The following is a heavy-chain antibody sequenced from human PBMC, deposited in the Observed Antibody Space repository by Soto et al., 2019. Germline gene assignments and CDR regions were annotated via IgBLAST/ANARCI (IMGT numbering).Heavy chain of an antibody. CDR1: GFTFSSYG. CDR2: ISYDGSDK. Sequence: GGSLRLSCAASGFTFSSYGMHWVRQAPGKVLEWVAVISYDGSDKYYTDSVKGRFTVSRDNSKNTLYLHMNNLRAEDTAVYYCAKNGDYTFYYYYAMDVWRQGTTVTVSS. CDR3: AKNGDYTFYYYYAMDV. V-gene: IGHV3-30*18. D-gene: IGHD4-17*01. J-gene: IGHJ6*02.